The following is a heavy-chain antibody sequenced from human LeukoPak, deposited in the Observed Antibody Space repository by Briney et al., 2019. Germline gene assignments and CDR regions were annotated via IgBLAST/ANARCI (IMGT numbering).Heavy chain of an antibody. CDR3: ARGVRGYSSGWYGT. CDR2: INPNSGGT. D-gene: IGHD6-19*01. V-gene: IGHV1-2*04. J-gene: IGHJ5*02. Sequence: ASVKVCCKASGYTFTGYYMHWVRQAPGQGLEWMGWINPNSGGTNYAQKFQGWVTMTRDTSISTAYMELSRLRSDDTAVYYCARGVRGYSSGWYGTWGQGTLVTVSS. CDR1: GYTFTGYY.